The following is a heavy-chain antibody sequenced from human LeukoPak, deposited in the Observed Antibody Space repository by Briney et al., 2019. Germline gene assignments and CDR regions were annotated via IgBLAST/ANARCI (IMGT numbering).Heavy chain of an antibody. D-gene: IGHD5-12*01. V-gene: IGHV3-48*03. CDR3: ARDYSGWSLDP. Sequence: GGSLRLSCAASGFTFRSCERNWVRQAPGKGLEWVSYISDGGKTKYYADSVKGRFTISRDNAKNSLYLQMNSPRAEDTAIYYCARDYSGWSLDPWGQGTLVTVSS. J-gene: IGHJ5*02. CDR2: ISDGGKTK. CDR1: GFTFRSCE.